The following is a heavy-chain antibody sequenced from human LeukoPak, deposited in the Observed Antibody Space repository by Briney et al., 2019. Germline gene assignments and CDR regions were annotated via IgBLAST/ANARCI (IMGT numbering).Heavy chain of an antibody. CDR1: GVTFSSYL. D-gene: IGHD6-13*01. J-gene: IGHJ1*01. V-gene: IGHV3-7*05. Sequence: PGGSLRLSCAASGVTFSSYLMSWVRQAPGKGLEWVANIKQDGSEKYYVDSVKGRFTISRDNAKNSLYLQMNSLRAEDTAVYYSSLEGSSWYRYFQHWGQGTLVTVSS. CDR3: SLEGSSWYRYFQH. CDR2: IKQDGSEK.